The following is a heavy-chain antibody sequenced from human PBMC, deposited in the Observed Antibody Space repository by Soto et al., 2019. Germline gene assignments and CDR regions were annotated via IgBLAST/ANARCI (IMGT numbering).Heavy chain of an antibody. CDR1: GFSFVNYA. Sequence: GGSLRLSCAASGFSFVNYAMNWVRQAPGKGLEWVSGLSGSGTSTYYADSVKGRFTISRDNAKNTLYLQMNGLRADDTAVYYCSRGRSPYYGYFDPWGPGTLVTVSS. J-gene: IGHJ5*02. CDR2: LSGSGTST. V-gene: IGHV3-23*01. CDR3: SRGRSPYYGYFDP. D-gene: IGHD3-3*01.